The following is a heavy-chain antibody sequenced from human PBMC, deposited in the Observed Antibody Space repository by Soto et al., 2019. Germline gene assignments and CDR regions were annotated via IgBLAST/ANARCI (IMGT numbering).Heavy chain of an antibody. D-gene: IGHD3-22*01. V-gene: IGHV3-7*04. CDR3: SRGDYYDTSGPFSDAFDI. CDR1: GFTFNTYW. Sequence: GGSLRLSCAASGFTFNTYWMSWVRQAPGKGLEWVANIKPDGSEKWYVDSVKGRFTISRDNAKNSLYLQMNSLRAEDTAVYFCSRGDYYDTSGPFSDAFDIWGQGTMVTISS. CDR2: IKPDGSEK. J-gene: IGHJ3*02.